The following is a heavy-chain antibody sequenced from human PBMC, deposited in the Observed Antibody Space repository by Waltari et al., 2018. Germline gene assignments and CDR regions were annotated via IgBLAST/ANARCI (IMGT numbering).Heavy chain of an antibody. J-gene: IGHJ4*02. V-gene: IGHV4-4*07. CDR1: GGSISNYF. CDR3: ARENRGRSYSHFDY. D-gene: IGHD1-26*01. Sequence: QVQLQESGPGLVTPSETLSLTCTVSGGSISNYFWSWIRQPAGKGLEWSWRVYTSGNTNYNPSVKRRVTMSVETSKSQFSLKLNSVTAADTAVYYCARENRGRSYSHFDYWGQGTLVTVSS. CDR2: VYTSGNT.